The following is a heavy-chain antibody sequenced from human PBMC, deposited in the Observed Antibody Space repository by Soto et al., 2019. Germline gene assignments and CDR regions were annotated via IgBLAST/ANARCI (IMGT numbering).Heavy chain of an antibody. D-gene: IGHD3-10*01. CDR2: IYWDDDK. J-gene: IGHJ4*02. Sequence: QITLKESGPTLVKPTQTLTLTCTFSGFSLSTSGVGVGWIRQPPGKALEWLALIYWDDDKRYSPSLKSRLTITKDTSKNQVVLTMTNMDPVDTATYYCAHSLYYSSGSYYNKPFDYWGQGTLVTVSS. CDR1: GFSLSTSGVG. CDR3: AHSLYYSSGSYYNKPFDY. V-gene: IGHV2-5*02.